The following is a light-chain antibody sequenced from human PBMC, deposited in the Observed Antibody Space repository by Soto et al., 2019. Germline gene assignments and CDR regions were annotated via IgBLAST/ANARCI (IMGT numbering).Light chain of an antibody. CDR1: RSVGNN. CDR2: AAS. CDR3: HQHADWPLT. Sequence: EIVLTQSPATLSLSPGERATLSCRASRSVGNNLAWYQKKPGQAPGLLIYAASTRATGIPARFSGSGSGTDFTLTIRRLEPEDFAVYYCHQHADWPLTFGGGTKVEIK. V-gene: IGKV3-11*01. J-gene: IGKJ4*01.